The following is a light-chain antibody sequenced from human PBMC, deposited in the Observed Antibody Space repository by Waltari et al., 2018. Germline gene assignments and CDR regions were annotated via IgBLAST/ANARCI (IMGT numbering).Light chain of an antibody. V-gene: IGLV2-14*01. CDR1: SSDVGGYNY. J-gene: IGLJ2*01. CDR3: SSYRSGSILV. Sequence: QSALTQPASVSGSPGQSITISCTGTSSDVGGYNYVSWYQQHPGKVPKVMIYEVSNRPSGVSHRFSGFKSGNTASLTISGLQAEDEADYYCSSYRSGSILVFGGGTKVTVL. CDR2: EVS.